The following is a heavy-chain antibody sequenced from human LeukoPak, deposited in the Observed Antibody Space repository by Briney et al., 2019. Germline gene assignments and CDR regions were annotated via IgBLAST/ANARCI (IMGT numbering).Heavy chain of an antibody. D-gene: IGHD2-15*01. Sequence: SETLSLTCTVSGGSISSSSYYWSWIRQPPGKGLEWIGYIYYSGSTNYNPSLKSRVTISVDTSKNQFSLKLSSVTAADTAVYYCARGDYCSGGSCYPGIFDYWGQGTLVTVSS. CDR1: GGSISSSSYY. V-gene: IGHV4-61*01. CDR2: IYYSGST. CDR3: ARGDYCSGGSCYPGIFDY. J-gene: IGHJ4*02.